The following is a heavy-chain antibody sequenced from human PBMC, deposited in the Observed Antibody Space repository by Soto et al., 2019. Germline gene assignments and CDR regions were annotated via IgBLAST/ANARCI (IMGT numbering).Heavy chain of an antibody. D-gene: IGHD1-26*01. CDR3: ARAGKWERNNWFDP. CDR1: GYTFTSYA. CDR2: INAGNGNT. J-gene: IGHJ5*02. V-gene: IGHV1-3*01. Sequence: ASVQVSCKASGYTFTSYAMHWVRQAPGQRLEWMGWINAGNGNTKYSQKFQGRVTITRDTSASTAYMELSSLRSEDTAVYYCARAGKWERNNWFDPWGQGTLVTVSS.